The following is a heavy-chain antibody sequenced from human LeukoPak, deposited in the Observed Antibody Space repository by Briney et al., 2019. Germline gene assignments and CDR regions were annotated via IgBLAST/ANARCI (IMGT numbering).Heavy chain of an antibody. CDR1: GYTFTSYY. D-gene: IGHD3-16*01. Sequence: ASVKVFCKASGYTFTSYYMHWVRQAPGQGLEWMGIISPSGGSTTYAQKFQGRVTMTRDTSTSTSYMELSSLRSEDTAVYYCARDRDPGGYYYYGMDVWGQGTTVTVSS. CDR2: ISPSGGST. J-gene: IGHJ6*02. CDR3: ARDRDPGGYYYYGMDV. V-gene: IGHV1-46*01.